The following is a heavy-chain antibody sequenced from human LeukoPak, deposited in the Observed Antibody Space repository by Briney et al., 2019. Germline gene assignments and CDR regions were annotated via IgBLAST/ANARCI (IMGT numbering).Heavy chain of an antibody. CDR1: GYTFTSYG. CDR3: ARDHDSSGPDY. Sequence: ASVKVSCKASGYTFTSYGISWVRQAPGQGLEWMGWISAYNGNTNYAQKKLQGRVTMTTDTSTSTAYMELRSLRSDDTAVYYCARDHDSSGPDYWGQGTLVAVSS. D-gene: IGHD3-22*01. V-gene: IGHV1-18*01. CDR2: ISAYNGNT. J-gene: IGHJ4*02.